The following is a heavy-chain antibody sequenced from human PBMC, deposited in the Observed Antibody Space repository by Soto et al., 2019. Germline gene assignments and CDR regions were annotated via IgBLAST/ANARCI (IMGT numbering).Heavy chain of an antibody. CDR2: ISHSGSND. Sequence: QVQLVESGGGVVQPGLSLRLSCAASGFIFNNHAIYWVRQAPGRGLEWVAVISHSGSNDYYADSVKGRFTVSRDNSKNTVYLQMNSLRREDSAVYYCARRQTAISSRGWFDSWGQGTLVTVSS. D-gene: IGHD3-3*02. V-gene: IGHV3-30*04. CDR3: ARRQTAISSRGWFDS. J-gene: IGHJ5*01. CDR1: GFIFNNHA.